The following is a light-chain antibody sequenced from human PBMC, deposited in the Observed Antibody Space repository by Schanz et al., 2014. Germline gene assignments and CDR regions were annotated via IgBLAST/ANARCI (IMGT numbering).Light chain of an antibody. CDR2: DAS. V-gene: IGKV3-15*01. CDR1: QSVSSN. Sequence: EIVMTQSPATLSVSPGERVTLSCRASQSVSSNLAWYQQRPGQAPRLLIFDASTRATGIPARFSGSGSGTEFTLTISSLQSEDFTVYYCQQYGSSPGTFGPGTKVDIK. J-gene: IGKJ3*01. CDR3: QQYGSSPGT.